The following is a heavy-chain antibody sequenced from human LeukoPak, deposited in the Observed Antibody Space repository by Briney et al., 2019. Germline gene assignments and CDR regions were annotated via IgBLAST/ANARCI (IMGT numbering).Heavy chain of an antibody. CDR1: GFTFSSYA. D-gene: IGHD6-19*01. V-gene: IGHV3-30-3*01. CDR2: ISYDGSNK. CDR3: ARDLEGAYSSGWYTAHDAFDI. Sequence: GGSLRLSCAASGFTFSSYAMHWVRQAPGKGLEWVAVISYDGSNKYYADSVKGRFTISRDNSKNTLYLQMNSLRAEDTAVYYCARDLEGAYSSGWYTAHDAFDIWGQGTMVTVSS. J-gene: IGHJ3*02.